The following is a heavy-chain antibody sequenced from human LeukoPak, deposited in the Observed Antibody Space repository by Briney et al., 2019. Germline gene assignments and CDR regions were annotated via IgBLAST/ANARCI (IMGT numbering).Heavy chain of an antibody. CDR2: VRPEGTTT. V-gene: IGHV3-74*03. CDR1: GFTFSTYW. D-gene: IGHD3-9*01. J-gene: IGHJ4*02. CDR3: ARDLDWILFDY. Sequence: GGSLRLSCAASGFTFSTYWMHWVRQAPGKGLVWASRVRPEGTTTAYADSVKGRFTISRDNAKNTLFLQMNSLSAEDTAVYYCARDLDWILFDYWGQGTLVTVSS.